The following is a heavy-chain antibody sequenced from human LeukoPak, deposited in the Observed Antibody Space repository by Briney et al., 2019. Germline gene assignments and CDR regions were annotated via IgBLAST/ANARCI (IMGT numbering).Heavy chain of an antibody. V-gene: IGHV4-61*08. J-gene: IGHJ4*02. D-gene: IGHD6-13*01. Sequence: SETLSLTCTVSGGSISSGGYYWSWIRQHPGKGLEWIGYIYYSGSTYYNPSLKSRVTISVDTSKNQFSLKLSSVTAADTAVYYCARSGGPQLIAEALGVFDYWGQGTLVTVSS. CDR3: ARSGGPQLIAEALGVFDY. CDR1: GGSISSGGYY. CDR2: IYYSGST.